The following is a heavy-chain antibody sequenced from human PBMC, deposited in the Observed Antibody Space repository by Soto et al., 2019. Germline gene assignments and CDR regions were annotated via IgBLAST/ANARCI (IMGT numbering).Heavy chain of an antibody. CDR1: GFTFSSYA. CDR2: ISYDGSNK. V-gene: IGHV3-30*18. D-gene: IGHD6-19*01. CDR3: AKAISGWYYDY. J-gene: IGHJ4*02. Sequence: QVQLVESGGGVVQPGRSLRLSCAASGFTFSSYAMHWVRQAPGKGLEWVAVISYDGSNKYYADSVKGRFTISRDNSKNTLYLQMNSLRAEDTAVYYCAKAISGWYYDYWGQGNLVTVSS.